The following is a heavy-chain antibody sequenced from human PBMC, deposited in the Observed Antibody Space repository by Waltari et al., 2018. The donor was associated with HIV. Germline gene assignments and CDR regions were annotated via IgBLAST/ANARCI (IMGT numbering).Heavy chain of an antibody. CDR1: AFIFGNNA. Sequence: EVQLLESGGGLVQPGGSLRLSCAASAFIFGNNAMSWVRQAPGKGLEWVSSISGSGSDTYYADSVKGRFTISRDNSKRNLYLQMNSLRAEDTAVYYCAGGFTHVLDYWGQGTLVTVSS. V-gene: IGHV3-23*01. CDR2: ISGSGSDT. D-gene: IGHD5-12*01. J-gene: IGHJ4*02. CDR3: AGGFTHVLDY.